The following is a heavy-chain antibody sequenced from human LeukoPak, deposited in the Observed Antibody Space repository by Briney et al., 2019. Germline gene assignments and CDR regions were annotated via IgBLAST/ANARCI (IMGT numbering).Heavy chain of an antibody. V-gene: IGHV1-8*03. CDR1: GYTFTSYD. Sequence: ASVKVSCKASGYTFTSYDINWVRQATGQGLEGMGWMNPNSGNTDYAQKFQGRVTITRNTSISTAYMELSSLRSEDTAVYYCARNRVDYYDSSGYYGGFDYWGQGTLVTVSS. D-gene: IGHD3-22*01. J-gene: IGHJ4*02. CDR2: MNPNSGNT. CDR3: ARNRVDYYDSSGYYGGFDY.